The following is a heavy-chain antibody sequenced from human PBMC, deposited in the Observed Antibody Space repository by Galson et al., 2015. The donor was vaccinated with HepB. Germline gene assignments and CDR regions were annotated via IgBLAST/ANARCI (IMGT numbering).Heavy chain of an antibody. CDR2: IAYDSREK. Sequence: SLRLSCAASGFTFSTYAMHWVRQAPGRGLDWLGVIAYDSREKYFADSVKGRFTISRDNSESTLYLQMNSLRPEDTAVYYCARAIRMPGTPENGFDVWGHGTMVTVSS. CDR1: GFTFSTYA. CDR3: ARAIRMPGTPENGFDV. J-gene: IGHJ3*01. V-gene: IGHV3-30*04. D-gene: IGHD6-13*01.